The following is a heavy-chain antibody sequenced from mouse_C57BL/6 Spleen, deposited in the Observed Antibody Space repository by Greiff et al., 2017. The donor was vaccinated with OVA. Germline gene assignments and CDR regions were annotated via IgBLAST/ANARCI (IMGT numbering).Heavy chain of an antibody. Sequence: QVHVKQSGAELVKPGASVKMSCKASGYTFTSYWITWVKQRPGQGLEWIGDIYPGSGSTNYNEKFKSKATLTVDTSSSTAYMQLSSLTSEDSAVYYCARGYGRDFDVWGTGTTVTV. CDR3: ARGYGRDFDV. V-gene: IGHV1-55*01. J-gene: IGHJ1*03. CDR2: IYPGSGST. CDR1: GYTFTSYW. D-gene: IGHD2-2*01.